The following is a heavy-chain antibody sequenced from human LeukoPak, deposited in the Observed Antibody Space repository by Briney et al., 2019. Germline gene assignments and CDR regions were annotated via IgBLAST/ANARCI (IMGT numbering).Heavy chain of an antibody. CDR3: ARPTVFYSNSWVTGAFDI. D-gene: IGHD6-13*01. J-gene: IGHJ3*02. V-gene: IGHV4-39*01. CDR1: GGSISSGTYN. CDR2: IAYTGNT. Sequence: SETLSLTCTVSGGSISSGTYNWGWIRQPPGKGLEWIRSIAYTGNTNYNPSLRSRVAVYVDTSTNQFSLRLVSVTAADTAVYFCARPTVFYSNSWVTGAFDIGGQGTMVTVFS.